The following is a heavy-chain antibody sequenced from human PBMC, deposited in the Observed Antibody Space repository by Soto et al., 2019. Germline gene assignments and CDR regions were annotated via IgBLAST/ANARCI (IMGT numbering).Heavy chain of an antibody. Sequence: PGVSLGLSSSVSGFTFRSYAMHWVRQAPGKGLEYVSAISSNGGSTYYADSVKGRFTISRDNAKNSLYLQMSILRAEDTAVYYCARSIAARLNWFDPWGQGTLVTVSS. CDR2: ISSNGGST. CDR3: ARSIAARLNWFDP. CDR1: GFTFRSYA. V-gene: IGHV3-64*04. J-gene: IGHJ5*02. D-gene: IGHD6-6*01.